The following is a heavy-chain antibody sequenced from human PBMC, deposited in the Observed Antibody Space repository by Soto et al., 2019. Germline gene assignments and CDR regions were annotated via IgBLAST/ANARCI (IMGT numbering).Heavy chain of an antibody. CDR1: GFTFSSYA. V-gene: IGHV3-23*01. CDR3: AKDWGRRYDAFDI. CDR2: ISGSGGST. J-gene: IGHJ3*02. D-gene: IGHD3-16*01. Sequence: EVQLLESGGGLVQPGGSLRLSCAASGFTFSSYAMSWVRQAPGKGLEWISAISGSGGSTYYADSVKGRFTISRDNSKNTRYLEMSSLRGEDTAVYYCAKDWGRRYDAFDIWGQGTMVTVSS.